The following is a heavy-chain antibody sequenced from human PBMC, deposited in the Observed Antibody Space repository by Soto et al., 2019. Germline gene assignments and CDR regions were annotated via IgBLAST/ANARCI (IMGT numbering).Heavy chain of an antibody. Sequence: EVQLLESGGGLVQPGGSLRLSCAASGFTFSTYAMSWVRQAPGKGLEWVSLITSSGVNTYYADSVKGRVTISRDNSKNTLYLQMNSLRAEDTSIYYCAKDPPATYYGDYGHYWGQGTLVTVSS. J-gene: IGHJ4*02. D-gene: IGHD4-17*01. V-gene: IGHV3-23*01. CDR1: GFTFSTYA. CDR2: ITSSGVNT. CDR3: AKDPPATYYGDYGHY.